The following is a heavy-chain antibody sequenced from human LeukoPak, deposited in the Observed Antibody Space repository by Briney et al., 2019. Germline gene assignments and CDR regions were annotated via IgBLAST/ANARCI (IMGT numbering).Heavy chain of an antibody. Sequence: GGSLRLSCAASGFTFSTYAMSWVRQAPGKGLEWVSAFSGSGGNTYYADSVKGRFTISRDNSKNTLYLQMNSLKAEDSALYYCAKNAREPTIWGQGTMVTVSS. D-gene: IGHD1-26*01. CDR1: GFTFSTYA. CDR3: AKNAREPTI. J-gene: IGHJ3*01. CDR2: FSGSGGNT. V-gene: IGHV3-23*01.